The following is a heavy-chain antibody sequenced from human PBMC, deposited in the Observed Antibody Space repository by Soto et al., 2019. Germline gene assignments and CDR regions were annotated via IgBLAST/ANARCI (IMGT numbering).Heavy chain of an antibody. J-gene: IGHJ6*02. Sequence: EVQLVESGGGLVQPGGSLRLSCEASGFTFRNYDMHWVRQGTGKGLEWVSGISAAGDPDYADSVEGRFTISRENAQNSFLLQMNSLRVGDTAVYYCARTDRDFYGLDVWVQGTTVIVSS. CDR3: ARTDRDFYGLDV. CDR2: ISAAGDP. CDR1: GFTFRNYD. V-gene: IGHV3-13*05.